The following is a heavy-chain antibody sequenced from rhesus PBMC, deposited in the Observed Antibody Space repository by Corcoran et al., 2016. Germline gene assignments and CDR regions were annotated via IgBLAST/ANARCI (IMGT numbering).Heavy chain of an antibody. J-gene: IGHJ3*01. CDR2: INSGASST. CDR1: GFTFSSYG. Sequence: EVQLVETGGGLVQPGGSLKLSCAASGFTFSSYGMSWVRQAPGKGQEWVSAINSGASSTYYTDSVKGLFTISRDNSKNTLFLQMNSLRAEDTAVYYCAKEEYSGYSYDAFDFWGQGLRVTVSS. CDR3: AKEEYSGYSYDAFDF. V-gene: IGHV3S5*01. D-gene: IGHD5-24*01.